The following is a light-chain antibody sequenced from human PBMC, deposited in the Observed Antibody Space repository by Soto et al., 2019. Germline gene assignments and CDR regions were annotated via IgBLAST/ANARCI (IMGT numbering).Light chain of an antibody. J-gene: IGKJ2*01. Sequence: EVVMTQSPLSLPVTLGQPASISCRSSQSLAYIDGNTYLTWFHQRPGQSPRRLIYNVSNRDSGVADRFSGSGSGTDFTLNISRVEAEDVGIYYCMQSTDWPPYTFGQGTKLEIK. V-gene: IGKV2-30*01. CDR3: MQSTDWPPYT. CDR1: QSLAYIDGNTY. CDR2: NVS.